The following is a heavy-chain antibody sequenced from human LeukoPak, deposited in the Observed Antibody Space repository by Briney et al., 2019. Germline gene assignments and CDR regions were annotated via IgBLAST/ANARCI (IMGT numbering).Heavy chain of an antibody. V-gene: IGHV3-49*04. D-gene: IGHD5-18*01. CDR3: TRLNGYSYGHTPNFDY. CDR1: GFTFGDYA. CDR2: IRSKAYGGTT. J-gene: IGHJ4*02. Sequence: PGGSLRLSCTASGFTFGDYAMSWVRQAPGKGLEWVGFIRSKAYGGTTEYAASVKGRFTISRDDSKSIAYLQMNSLKTEDTAVYYCTRLNGYSYGHTPNFDYWGQGTLVTVSS.